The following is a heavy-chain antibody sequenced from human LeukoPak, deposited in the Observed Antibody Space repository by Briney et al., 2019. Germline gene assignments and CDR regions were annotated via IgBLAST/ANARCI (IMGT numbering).Heavy chain of an antibody. D-gene: IGHD1-26*01. CDR3: ARDGVGPTPFDY. Sequence: GGSLRLSCAASGFIFSSYAMSWVRQAPGKGLEWVSAISGSGGSTYYADSVKGRFTISRDNAKNTLYLQMNSLRAEDTAVYYCARDGVGPTPFDYWGQGTLVTVSS. CDR1: GFIFSSYA. J-gene: IGHJ4*02. CDR2: ISGSGGST. V-gene: IGHV3-23*01.